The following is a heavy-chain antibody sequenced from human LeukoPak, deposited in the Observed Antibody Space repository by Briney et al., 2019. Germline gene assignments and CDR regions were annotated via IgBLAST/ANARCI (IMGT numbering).Heavy chain of an antibody. J-gene: IGHJ4*02. Sequence: GGSLRLSCAASGFTFSSYGMSWVRQAPGKGLEWVSSISGTSSHIYYADSVKGRFSISRDNAKNSLYVQMNSLRAEDTAVYYCARSTVGVDYWGQGTLVTVSS. CDR2: ISGTSSHI. D-gene: IGHD4-23*01. V-gene: IGHV3-21*01. CDR1: GFTFSSYG. CDR3: ARSTVGVDY.